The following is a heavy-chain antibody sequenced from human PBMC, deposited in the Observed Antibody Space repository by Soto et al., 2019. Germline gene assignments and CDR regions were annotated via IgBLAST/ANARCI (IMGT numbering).Heavy chain of an antibody. CDR2: ISSNGGST. CDR1: GFTFSSYA. V-gene: IGHV3-64*01. CDR3: ARVGDHDHYYYGMDV. D-gene: IGHD2-21*02. Sequence: EVQLVESGGGLVQPGGSLRLSCAASGFTFSSYAMHWVRQAPGKGLEYVSAISSNGGSTYYANSVKGRFTISRDNSKNTLYLQMGSLRAEDMAVYYCARVGDHDHYYYGMDVWGQGTTVTVSS. J-gene: IGHJ6*02.